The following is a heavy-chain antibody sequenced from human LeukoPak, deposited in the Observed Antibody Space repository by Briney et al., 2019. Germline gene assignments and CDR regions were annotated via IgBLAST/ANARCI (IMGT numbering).Heavy chain of an antibody. V-gene: IGHV3-23*01. J-gene: IGHJ3*02. CDR2: ISGSGGST. CDR3: AREEMWELPGGGAFDI. CDR1: GFTFSSYG. D-gene: IGHD1-26*01. Sequence: GGSLRLSCAASGFTFSSYGMSWVRQAPGKGLEWVSAISGSGGSTYYADSVKGRFTISRDNSKNTLYLQMNSLRAEDTALYYCAREEMWELPGGGAFDIWGQGTMVTVSS.